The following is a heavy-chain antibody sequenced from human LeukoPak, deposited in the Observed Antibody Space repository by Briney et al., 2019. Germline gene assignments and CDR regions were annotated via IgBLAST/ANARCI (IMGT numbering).Heavy chain of an antibody. V-gene: IGHV3-30-3*01. CDR2: ISYDGSNK. CDR3: ARDRRSGWSSIDY. CDR1: GFTFSSYA. Sequence: GGSLRLSCAASGFTFSSYAMHWVRQAPGKGLEWVAVISYDGSNKYYADSVKGRFTISRDNSKNTLYLQMNSPRAEDTAVYYCARDRRSGWSSIDYWGQGTLVTVSS. J-gene: IGHJ4*02. D-gene: IGHD6-19*01.